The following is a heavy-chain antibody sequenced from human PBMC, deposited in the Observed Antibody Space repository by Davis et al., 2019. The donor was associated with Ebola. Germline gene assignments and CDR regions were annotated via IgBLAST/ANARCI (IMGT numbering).Heavy chain of an antibody. D-gene: IGHD2/OR15-2a*01. J-gene: IGHJ3*01. Sequence: GESLKISCAASGFTFSDYAMSWVRQSPGKGLEWLSYISSGGVTTYYAESVEGRFSSSRDNAKNSLLLQMNSLRDEDTAIYYCAKDNRNIWSEVWGQGTMVTVSS. CDR3: AKDNRNIWSEV. CDR2: ISSGGVTT. V-gene: IGHV3-11*01. CDR1: GFTFSDYA.